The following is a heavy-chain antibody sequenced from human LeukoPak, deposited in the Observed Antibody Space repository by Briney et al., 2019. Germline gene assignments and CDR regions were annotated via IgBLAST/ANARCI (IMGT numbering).Heavy chain of an antibody. D-gene: IGHD3-10*01. Sequence: GGSLRLSCSASGFPFSSYAMHWVRQAPGKGLEYVSAISDSGGSTYYADSVKGRFTISRDNSKNTLYLQMNSLRAEDTALYYCAKQFNYYASGSYYSGTYYFDYWGQGTLVTVSS. CDR1: GFPFSSYA. V-gene: IGHV3-64*04. J-gene: IGHJ4*02. CDR2: ISDSGGST. CDR3: AKQFNYYASGSYYSGTYYFDY.